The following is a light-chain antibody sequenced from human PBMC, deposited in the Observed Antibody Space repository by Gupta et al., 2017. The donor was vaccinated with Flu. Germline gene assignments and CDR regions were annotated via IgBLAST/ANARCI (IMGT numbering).Light chain of an antibody. CDR2: GND. Sequence: QSALTQPPSVSGAPGQRVTISCTGNTSNIGAGDAVHWYQQLPRTAPKLLILGNDNRPSGVPDRFSGSKSGTSASLAITGLQAEDEAEYYCQAYDTSLSGWVFGGGTKLTVL. CDR1: TSNIGAGDA. J-gene: IGLJ3*02. V-gene: IGLV1-40*01. CDR3: QAYDTSLSGWV.